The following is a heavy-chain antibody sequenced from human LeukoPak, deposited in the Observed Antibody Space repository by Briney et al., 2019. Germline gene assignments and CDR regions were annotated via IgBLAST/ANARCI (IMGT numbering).Heavy chain of an antibody. V-gene: IGHV3-53*05. J-gene: IGHJ4*02. Sequence: GGSLRLSCAASGFTVSSNYMSWVRQAPGKGLEWVSVIYSGGSTYYADSVKGRFTISRDNSKNTLYLQMNSLRAEDTAVYYCAKDSVWFGELLYHLFDYWGQGTLVTVSS. D-gene: IGHD3-10*01. CDR1: GFTVSSNY. CDR2: IYSGGST. CDR3: AKDSVWFGELLYHLFDY.